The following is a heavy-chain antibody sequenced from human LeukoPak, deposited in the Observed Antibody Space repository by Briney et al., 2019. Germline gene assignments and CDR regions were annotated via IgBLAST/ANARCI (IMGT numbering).Heavy chain of an antibody. V-gene: IGHV3-74*01. CDR1: GFTFSSYG. Sequence: GGSLRLSCAASGFTFSSYGMHWVRQAPGKGLVWVSRINSDGSSTSYADSVKGRFTISRDNAKNTLYLQMNSLRAEDTAVYYCAKGGYYDSSGHPPAWGQGTLVTVSS. CDR3: AKGGYYDSSGHPPA. CDR2: INSDGSST. D-gene: IGHD3-22*01. J-gene: IGHJ5*02.